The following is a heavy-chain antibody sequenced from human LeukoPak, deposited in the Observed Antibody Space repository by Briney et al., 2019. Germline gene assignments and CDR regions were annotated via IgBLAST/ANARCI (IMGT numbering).Heavy chain of an antibody. CDR1: GGTFSSYA. CDR3: ARTYYYDSSGYYEYDY. J-gene: IGHJ4*02. CDR2: IIPIFGTA. D-gene: IGHD3-22*01. V-gene: IGHV1-69*05. Sequence: ASVKVSCKASGGTFSSYAISWVRQAPGQGLEWMGGIIPIFGTANYAQKFQGGVTITTDESTSTAYMELSSLRSEDTAVYYCARTYYYDSSGYYEYDYWGQGTLVTVSS.